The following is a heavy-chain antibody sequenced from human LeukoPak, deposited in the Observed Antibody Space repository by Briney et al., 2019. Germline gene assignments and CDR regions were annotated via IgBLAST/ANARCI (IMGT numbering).Heavy chain of an antibody. V-gene: IGHV3-49*03. CDR3: SLGISIVRGAADAFDI. D-gene: IGHD3-10*01. J-gene: IGHJ3*02. CDR1: GFTFGDYA. Sequence: GGSLRLSCTAAGFTFGDYAMSWFRQAPGKGLEWVSFIRSKAYGRTTEYAASVEGRFTISRDDSKSIAYLQMNSLKTEDTAVYYCSLGISIVRGAADAFDIWGPGTMVTVSS. CDR2: IRSKAYGRTT.